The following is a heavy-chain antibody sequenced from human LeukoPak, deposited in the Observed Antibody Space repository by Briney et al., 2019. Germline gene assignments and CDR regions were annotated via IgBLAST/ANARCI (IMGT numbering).Heavy chain of an antibody. Sequence: PGGSLRLSCAASGFSVSTNYMSWVRQAPGKGLEWVSLIYSGGGTNYADSVKGRFTISRDNAKNSLYLQMNSLRAEDTAVYYCARERGYSGYDYFIDSPSDYWGQGTLVTVSS. CDR3: ARERGYSGYDYFIDSPSDY. V-gene: IGHV3-53*01. D-gene: IGHD5-12*01. CDR1: GFSVSTNY. CDR2: IYSGGGT. J-gene: IGHJ4*02.